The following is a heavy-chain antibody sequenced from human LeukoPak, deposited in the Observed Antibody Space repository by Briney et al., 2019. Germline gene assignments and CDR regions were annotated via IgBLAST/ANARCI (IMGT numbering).Heavy chain of an antibody. CDR3: ARVQGRIPASGAFDI. V-gene: IGHV1-69*13. CDR1: GGTFRNYV. CDR2: IIPIFGAA. D-gene: IGHD2-2*01. J-gene: IGHJ3*02. Sequence: GASVKVSCKASGGTFRNYVITWVRQAPGQGLEWMGGIIPIFGAANYGQSSQGRVTITADESTNTAYMELSSLRSDDTAVYYCARVQGRIPASGAFDIWGQGTEVTVSS.